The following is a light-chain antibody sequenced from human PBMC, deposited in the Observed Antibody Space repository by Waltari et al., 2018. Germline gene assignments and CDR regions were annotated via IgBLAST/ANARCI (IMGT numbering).Light chain of an antibody. CDR1: SSNIGAGYV. Sequence: QSVLTQPPSVSGAPGQRVTISCTGSSSNIGAGYVHWYQQLPRTAPKLLIYDNYHRPSGVPDRFAASKSGSSASLAITVLQAEDEADYYCQSYDSSLRSKMFGGGTKRTVL. V-gene: IGLV1-40*01. J-gene: IGLJ3*02. CDR3: QSYDSSLRSKM. CDR2: DNY.